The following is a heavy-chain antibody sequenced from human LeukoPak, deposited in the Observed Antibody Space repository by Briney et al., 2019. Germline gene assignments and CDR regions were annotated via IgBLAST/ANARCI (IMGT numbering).Heavy chain of an antibody. CDR3: ARNRDGSYSSLYYMDV. J-gene: IGHJ6*03. CDR1: GFTVSSNE. D-gene: IGHD1-26*01. Sequence: PGGSLRLSCAASGFTVSSNEMNWVRQAPGKGLEWVSYISTSGSTIYYADSVKGRFTISRDNAKNSLYLQMNSRRDEDTAVYYCARNRDGSYSSLYYMDVWGKGTTVTISS. CDR2: ISTSGSTI. V-gene: IGHV3-48*03.